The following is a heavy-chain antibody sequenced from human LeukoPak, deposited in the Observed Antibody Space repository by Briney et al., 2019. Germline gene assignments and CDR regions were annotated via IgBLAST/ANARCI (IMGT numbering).Heavy chain of an antibody. CDR1: GFTFSSYW. Sequence: GGSLRLSCAASGFTFSSYWMSWVRQAPGKGLEWVSVIGYSGGSTYHADSVKGRFTISRDNSKNTLYLQMNSLRAEDTAVYYCAKDRYDSSGYYSQFDYWGQGTLVTVSS. D-gene: IGHD3-22*01. J-gene: IGHJ4*02. V-gene: IGHV3-23*01. CDR3: AKDRYDSSGYYSQFDY. CDR2: IGYSGGST.